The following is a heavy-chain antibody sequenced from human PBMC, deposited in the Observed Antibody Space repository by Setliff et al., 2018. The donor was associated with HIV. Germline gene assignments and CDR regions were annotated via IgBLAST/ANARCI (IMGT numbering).Heavy chain of an antibody. D-gene: IGHD3-22*01. V-gene: IGHV4-4*08. J-gene: IGHJ6*03. Sequence: SETLSLTCTVSGGSISGFHWSWIRQSPGKGLEWIGYIYTGGSTNYNPSLKSRVTISVDTSKSQFSLKLNSVTAADTAVYYCAREGDWDSSGYYRYYYYMDVWGKGTTVTVSS. CDR3: AREGDWDSSGYYRYYYYMDV. CDR1: GGSISGFH. CDR2: IYTGGST.